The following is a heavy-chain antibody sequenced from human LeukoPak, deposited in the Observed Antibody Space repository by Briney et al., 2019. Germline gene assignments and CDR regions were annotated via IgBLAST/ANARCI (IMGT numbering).Heavy chain of an antibody. J-gene: IGHJ4*02. Sequence: PSETLSLTCTVSGGSMSSSSYYWGWIRQPPGKGLEWIGTIYYSGSTYYNPSLKSRVTISVDTSKNQFSLKLSSVTAADTAVYYCARHDDLMAGYCFDYWGRGTLVTVSS. CDR2: IYYSGST. D-gene: IGHD6-19*01. CDR1: GGSMSSSSYY. CDR3: ARHDDLMAGYCFDY. V-gene: IGHV4-39*01.